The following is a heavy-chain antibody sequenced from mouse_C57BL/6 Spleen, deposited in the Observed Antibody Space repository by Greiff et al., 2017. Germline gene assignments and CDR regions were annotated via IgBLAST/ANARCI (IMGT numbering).Heavy chain of an antibody. CDR2: IWSGGST. V-gene: IGHV2-2*01. CDR3: ARKDDVDWYFDV. D-gene: IGHD2-12*01. J-gene: IGHJ1*03. Sequence: QVQLQQSGPGLVQPSQSLSITCTVSGFSLTSYGVHWVRQSPGKGLEWLGVIWSGGSTDYNADFISRLSISKDNSKSQVFFKMNSLQADDTAIYYCARKDDVDWYFDVWGTGTTVTVSS. CDR1: GFSLTSYG.